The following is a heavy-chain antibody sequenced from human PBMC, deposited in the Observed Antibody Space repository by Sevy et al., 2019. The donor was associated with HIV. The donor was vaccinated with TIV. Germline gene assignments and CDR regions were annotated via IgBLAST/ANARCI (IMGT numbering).Heavy chain of an antibody. J-gene: IGHJ4*02. CDR2: IYFTGNT. CDR1: GGSISSYF. Sequence: SETLSLTCSVSGGSISSYFWTWVRQSPGKGLEWIGNIYFTGNTDYSPSLKSRVTLSLDTSKSQFSLTLKSVAAADTAIYFCARDSTTRPRVLDYWGQGTLVTISS. CDR3: ARDSTTRPRVLDY. V-gene: IGHV4-59*01. D-gene: IGHD1-1*01.